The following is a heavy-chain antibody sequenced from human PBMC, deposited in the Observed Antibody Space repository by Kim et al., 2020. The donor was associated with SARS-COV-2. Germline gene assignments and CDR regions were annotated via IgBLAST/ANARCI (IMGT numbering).Heavy chain of an antibody. D-gene: IGHD6-19*01. V-gene: IGHV1-69*04. Sequence: SVKVSCKASGGTFSSYAISWVRQAPGQGLECMGRIIPILGIANYAQKFQGRVTITADKSTSTAYMELSSLRSEDTAVYYCARVSSGSEWDYYYGMDVWGQGTTVTVSS. J-gene: IGHJ6*02. CDR1: GGTFSSYA. CDR3: ARVSSGSEWDYYYGMDV. CDR2: IIPILGIA.